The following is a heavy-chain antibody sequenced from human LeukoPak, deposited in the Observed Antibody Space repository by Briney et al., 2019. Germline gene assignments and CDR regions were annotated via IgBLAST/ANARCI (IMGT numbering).Heavy chain of an antibody. CDR2: ISRRTSYT. V-gene: IGHV3-21*01. CDR1: GFTFSGYT. Sequence: GGSLRLSCAASGFTFSGYTINWVRQAPGKGLEWVSSISRRTSYTYYDDSVKGRFTISRDNAKNSLYLQMNSLTAEDTAVYYCVRVIPTTPFRGFDFWGQGALVTVSS. D-gene: IGHD2-21*01. J-gene: IGHJ4*02. CDR3: VRVIPTTPFRGFDF.